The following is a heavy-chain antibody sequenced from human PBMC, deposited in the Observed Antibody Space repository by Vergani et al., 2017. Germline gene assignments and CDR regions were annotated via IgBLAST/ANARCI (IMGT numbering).Heavy chain of an antibody. CDR3: AREVPGCSGGSCYSGDXFDP. CDR1: GYTFTSYG. J-gene: IGHJ5*02. CDR2: ISAYNGNT. Sequence: QVQLVQSGAEVKKPGASVKVSCKASGYTFTSYGISWVRPAPGQGLEWMGWISAYNGNTNYAQKLQGRVTMTTDTSTSTAYMELRSLRSDYTAVYYCAREVPGCSGGSCYSGDXFDPWGQGTLVTVSS. D-gene: IGHD2-15*01. V-gene: IGHV1-18*01.